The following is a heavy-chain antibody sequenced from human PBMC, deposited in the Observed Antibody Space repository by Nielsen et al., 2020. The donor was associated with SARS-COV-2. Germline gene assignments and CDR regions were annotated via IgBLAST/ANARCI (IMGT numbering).Heavy chain of an antibody. CDR2: ISYNGDNK. J-gene: IGHJ4*02. V-gene: IGHV3-30*04. CDR3: ARASMIVVVITPFDY. D-gene: IGHD3-22*01. Sequence: GGSLRLSCAASGFTFSGYAMHWVRQAPGKGLEWVAFISYNGDNKYYADSVKGRFTISRDNSKNTLYLQMNSLRAEDTAVYYCARASMIVVVITPFDYWGQGTLVTVSS. CDR1: GFTFSGYA.